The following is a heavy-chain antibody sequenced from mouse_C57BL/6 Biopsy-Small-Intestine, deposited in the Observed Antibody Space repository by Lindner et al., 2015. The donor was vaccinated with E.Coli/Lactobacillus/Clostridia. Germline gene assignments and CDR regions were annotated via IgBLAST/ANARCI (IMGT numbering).Heavy chain of an antibody. CDR3: ARGGGGIIESPFDH. J-gene: IGHJ4*01. CDR2: IIPIFGTA. V-gene: IGHV1-81*01. D-gene: IGHD1-1*02. Sequence: SVKVSCKASGGTFSRYAISWVRQAPGQGLQWLGGIIPIFGTANYAQKFQGRVTITADDSTTTVYMALSSLRSEDTAVYYCARGGGGIIESPFDHWGQGTLVTVSS. CDR1: GGTFSRYA.